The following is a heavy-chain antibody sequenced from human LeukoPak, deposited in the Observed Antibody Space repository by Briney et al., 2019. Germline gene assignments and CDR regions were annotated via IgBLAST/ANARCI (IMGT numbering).Heavy chain of an antibody. V-gene: IGHV3-53*04. Sequence: GGSLRLSCAASGFTVISNYMSWVRQAPGKGLEWVSVIYSGGSTYYADSVKGRFTNSRHNSKNTLYLQMNSLRAEDTAVYYCALSTGYYYYGMDVWGQGTTVTVSS. D-gene: IGHD2/OR15-2a*01. J-gene: IGHJ6*02. CDR1: GFTVISNY. CDR3: ALSTGYYYYGMDV. CDR2: IYSGGST.